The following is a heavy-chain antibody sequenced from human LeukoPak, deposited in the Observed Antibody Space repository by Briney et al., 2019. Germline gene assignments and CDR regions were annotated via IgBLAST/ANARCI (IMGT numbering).Heavy chain of an antibody. D-gene: IGHD6-13*01. Sequence: GGSLRLSCAASGFTFSSYGMHWVRQAPGKGLEWVAVIWYDGSNKYYADSVKGRFTISRDNSKNTLYLQMNSLRAEDTAVYYCARDQRIAYSSSWYGGAFDIWGQGTMVTVSS. CDR3: ARDQRIAYSSSWYGGAFDI. V-gene: IGHV3-33*01. J-gene: IGHJ3*02. CDR2: IWYDGSNK. CDR1: GFTFSSYG.